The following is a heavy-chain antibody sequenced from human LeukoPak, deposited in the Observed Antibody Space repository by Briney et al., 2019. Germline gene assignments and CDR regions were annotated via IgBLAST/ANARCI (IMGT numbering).Heavy chain of an antibody. J-gene: IGHJ6*03. Sequence: ASVKVSCKASGYSLTSYFMHWVRQAPGQGLEWVGVINPSGDGTSYTQKFQGRVTMTRNTSISTAYMELSSLRSEDTAVYYCARRDYYGSGSYPYYYHNYMDVWGRGTTLTISS. CDR3: ARRDYYGSGSYPYYYHNYMDV. CDR2: INPSGDGT. D-gene: IGHD3-10*01. V-gene: IGHV1-46*01. CDR1: GYSLTSYF.